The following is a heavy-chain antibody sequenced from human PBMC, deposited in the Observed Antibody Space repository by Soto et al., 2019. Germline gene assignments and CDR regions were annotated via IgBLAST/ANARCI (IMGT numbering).Heavy chain of an antibody. V-gene: IGHV2-5*02. Sequence: QITLKESGPTLVKPTQTLTLTCTFSGFSLSTSGVGVGWIRQPPGKALEWLALIYWDDDERYSPPLKSRLTIHKHTPNRQMALTTTNIDHMGTHTDYAQRPGDQGHAYFQQRCQGTL. CDR3: QRPGDQGHAYFQQ. CDR1: GFSLSTSGVG. CDR2: IYWDDDE. J-gene: IGHJ1*01.